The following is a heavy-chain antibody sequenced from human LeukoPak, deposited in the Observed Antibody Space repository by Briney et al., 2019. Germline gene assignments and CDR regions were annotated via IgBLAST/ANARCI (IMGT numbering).Heavy chain of an antibody. CDR1: GGTFTGYY. D-gene: IGHD4-23*01. Sequence: GASVKVSCKASGGTFTGYYMHWVRQAPGQGLEWMGWINPNSGDTNYAQKFQGRVTMTGDTSISTAYMELSRLRSDDTALYYCARHGSYGGNDYWGQGTLVTVSS. J-gene: IGHJ4*02. V-gene: IGHV1-2*02. CDR3: ARHGSYGGNDY. CDR2: INPNSGDT.